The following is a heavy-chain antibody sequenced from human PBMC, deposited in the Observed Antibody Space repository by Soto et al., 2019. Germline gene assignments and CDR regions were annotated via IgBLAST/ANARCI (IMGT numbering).Heavy chain of an antibody. D-gene: IGHD3-3*02. V-gene: IGHV3-23*01. CDR1: RFTFSGYS. Sequence: EVQLLESGGGLVQPGGSLRLSCAASRFTFSGYSMSWVRQAPGKGLEWVSGISGSGGSTYYADSLKGRFTISRDNSESPLFLQMNSLRAEDTALYYCAKSYGDTWKHYSFDYWGQGTLVTVSS. CDR2: ISGSGGST. CDR3: AKSYGDTWKHYSFDY. J-gene: IGHJ4*02.